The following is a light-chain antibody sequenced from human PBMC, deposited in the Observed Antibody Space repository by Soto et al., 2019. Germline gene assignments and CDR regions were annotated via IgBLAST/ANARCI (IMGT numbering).Light chain of an antibody. CDR1: QDISNY. Sequence: DIQMTQSPSSLSASVGDRVTITCQASQDISNYLNWYQQKPGKAPKLLIYDASNLETGVPSRFSGRGSGTDFTFTINSLQPEDIATYYCQQYDNLPLTFGPGTKVDIK. CDR2: DAS. V-gene: IGKV1-33*01. CDR3: QQYDNLPLT. J-gene: IGKJ3*01.